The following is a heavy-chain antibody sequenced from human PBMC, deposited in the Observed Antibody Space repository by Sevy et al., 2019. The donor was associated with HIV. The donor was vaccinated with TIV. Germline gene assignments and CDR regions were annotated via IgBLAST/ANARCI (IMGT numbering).Heavy chain of an antibody. V-gene: IGHV3-11*04. CDR3: ARDAGYTTKFHPLH. CDR1: GFTFSDYY. D-gene: IGHD5-12*01. CDR2: ISSSGSTI. J-gene: IGHJ4*02. Sequence: GGSLRLSCAASGFTFSDYYMSWIRQAPGKGLEWVSYISSSGSTIYYADSVKGRFTISRDNAKNSLYLQMNSLRPEDTAMYYCARDAGYTTKFHPLHWGQGTLVTVSS.